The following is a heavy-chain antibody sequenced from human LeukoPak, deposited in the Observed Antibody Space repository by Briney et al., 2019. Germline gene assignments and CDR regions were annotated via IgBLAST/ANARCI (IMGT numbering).Heavy chain of an antibody. CDR3: ARQKYFDY. CDR1: GGSMSGYY. J-gene: IGHJ4*02. CDR2: IHYSGTT. V-gene: IGHV4-59*08. Sequence: SETLSLTGTVFGGSMSGYYWSWIRQPPGKGLEWIGYIHYSGTTNYNPSLKSRVTMSLDTSKNQFSLKLSSVTAADTAVYYCARQKYFDYWGQGTLVTVSS.